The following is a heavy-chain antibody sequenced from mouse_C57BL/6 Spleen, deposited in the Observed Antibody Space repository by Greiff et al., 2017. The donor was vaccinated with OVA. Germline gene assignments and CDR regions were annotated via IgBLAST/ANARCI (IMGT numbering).Heavy chain of an antibody. CDR1: GYTFTSYW. Sequence: VKLQQPGAELVKPGASVKLSCKASGYTFTSYWMHWVKQRPGRGLEWIGRIDPNSGGTKYNEKFKSKATLTVDKPSSTAYMQLSSLTSEDSAVYYCALGTTVVADYFDYWGQGTTLTVSS. CDR3: ALGTTVVADYFDY. V-gene: IGHV1-72*01. CDR2: IDPNSGGT. D-gene: IGHD1-1*01. J-gene: IGHJ2*01.